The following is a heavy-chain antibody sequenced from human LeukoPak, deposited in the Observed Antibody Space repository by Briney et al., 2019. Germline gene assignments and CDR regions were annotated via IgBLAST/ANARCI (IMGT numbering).Heavy chain of an antibody. V-gene: IGHV4-34*01. D-gene: IGHD6-19*01. CDR2: INHSGST. CDR1: GGSFSGYY. Sequence: KASETLSLTCAVYGGSFSGYYWSWIRQPPGKGLEWIGEINHSGSTNYNPSLKSRVTISVDTSKNQFSLKLSSVTAADTAVYYCAREFSGSGWYVHYYYYMDVWGKGTTVTVSS. CDR3: AREFSGSGWYVHYYYYMDV. J-gene: IGHJ6*03.